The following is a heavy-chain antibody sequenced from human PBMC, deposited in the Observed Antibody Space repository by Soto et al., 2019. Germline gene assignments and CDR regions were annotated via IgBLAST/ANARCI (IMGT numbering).Heavy chain of an antibody. J-gene: IGHJ3*02. V-gene: IGHV1-18*01. CDR3: ARDHAFGELQHTSDAFDI. CDR2: ISAYNGNT. D-gene: IGHD3-10*01. CDR1: GYTFTSYG. Sequence: QVQLVQSGAEVKKPGASVKVSCKASGYTFTSYGISWVRQAPGQGLEWMGWISAYNGNTNYAQKLQGRATMTTDTSTNTAYMQLRSLTSADPPVYSCARDHAFGELQHTSDAFDIWGPGTMVTVSS.